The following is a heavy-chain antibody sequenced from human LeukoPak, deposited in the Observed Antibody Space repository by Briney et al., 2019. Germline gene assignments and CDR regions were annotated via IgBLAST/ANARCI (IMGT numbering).Heavy chain of an antibody. CDR2: ISSTSTFI. V-gene: IGHV3-21*01. J-gene: IGHJ6*03. CDR1: GFTFSSCA. D-gene: IGHD3-22*01. CDR3: ARDYFDSSDYPQTYYYYYMDV. Sequence: GGSLRLSCAASGFTFSSCAMSWVRQAPGKGLEWVASISSTSTFIYSADSVKGRFTISRDTAKNSLFLQMNSLRAEDTAIYYCARDYFDSSDYPQTYYYYYMDVWGKGTTVTVSS.